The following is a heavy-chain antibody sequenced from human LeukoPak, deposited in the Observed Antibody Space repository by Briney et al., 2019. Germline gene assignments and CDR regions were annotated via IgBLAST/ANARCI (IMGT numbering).Heavy chain of an antibody. CDR1: GYTFTSYA. V-gene: IGHV1-3*01. CDR3: AREGPRRYYDSSGYYYGY. Sequence: GASVKVSCKASGYTFTSYAMHWVRQAHGQRLEWMGWINAGNGNTKYSQKFQGRVTITRDTSASTAYMELSSLRSEDTAVYYCAREGPRRYYDSSGYYYGYWGQGTLVTVSS. J-gene: IGHJ4*02. CDR2: INAGNGNT. D-gene: IGHD3-22*01.